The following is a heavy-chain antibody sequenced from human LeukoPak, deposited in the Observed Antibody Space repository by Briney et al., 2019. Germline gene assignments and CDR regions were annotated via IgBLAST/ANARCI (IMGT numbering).Heavy chain of an antibody. CDR2: INHSGST. Sequence: SQTLSLTCTVSGGSISSGGYYWSWIRQPPGKGLEWIGEINHSGSTNYNPSLKSRVTISVDTSKNQFSLKLSSVTAADTAVYYCAQIAAAGFSRSHFDYWGQGTLVTVSS. CDR1: GGSISSGGYY. D-gene: IGHD6-13*01. J-gene: IGHJ4*02. CDR3: AQIAAAGFSRSHFDY. V-gene: IGHV4-30-2*01.